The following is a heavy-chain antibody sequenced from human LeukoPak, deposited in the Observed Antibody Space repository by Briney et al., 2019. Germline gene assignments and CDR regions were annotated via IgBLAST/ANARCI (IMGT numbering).Heavy chain of an antibody. CDR1: GGSISSSSYY. V-gene: IGHV4-39*07. Sequence: PSETLSLTCTVSGGSISSSSYYWGWIRQPPGKGLEWIGSIYYSGSTYYNPSLKSRVTISVDTSKNQFSLKLSSVTAADTAVYYCARVPYYYDSSGYYPMGVDYWGQGTLVTVSS. CDR2: IYYSGST. D-gene: IGHD3-22*01. CDR3: ARVPYYYDSSGYYPMGVDY. J-gene: IGHJ4*02.